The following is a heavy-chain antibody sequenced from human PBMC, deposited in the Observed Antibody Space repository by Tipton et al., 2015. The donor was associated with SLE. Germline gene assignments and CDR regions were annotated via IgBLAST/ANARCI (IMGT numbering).Heavy chain of an antibody. CDR2: ISYDGSTI. CDR3: ATDYYDSSGYPTFFDY. CDR1: GFTFFTYA. Sequence: RSLRLSCAASGFTFFTYAMHWVRQAPGKGLEWVAVISYDGSTIYYADSVKGRFTISRDNGKNSLYLQMNSLRAEDTAVYYCATDYYDSSGYPTFFDYWGQGTLVTVSS. V-gene: IGHV3-30*04. J-gene: IGHJ4*02. D-gene: IGHD3-22*01.